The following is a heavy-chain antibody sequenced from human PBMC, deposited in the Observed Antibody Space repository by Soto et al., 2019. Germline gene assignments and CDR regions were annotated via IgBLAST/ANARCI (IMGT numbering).Heavy chain of an antibody. CDR3: ARDQTEDKAMEGYYYYGMDV. Sequence: ASVKVSCKASGYTFTDYYIHWVRQAPGQGLEWMGWISPNSGGTNYAQKFQGRVTITRDTSASTAYMELSSLRSEDTAVYYCARDQTEDKAMEGYYYYGMDVWGQGTTVTVSS. CDR2: ISPNSGGT. V-gene: IGHV1-2*02. CDR1: GYTFTDYY. J-gene: IGHJ6*02. D-gene: IGHD5-18*01.